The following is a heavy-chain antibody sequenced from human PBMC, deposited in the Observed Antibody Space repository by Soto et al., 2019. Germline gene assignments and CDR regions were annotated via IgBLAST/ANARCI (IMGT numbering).Heavy chain of an antibody. V-gene: IGHV1-69*04. Sequence: WASVKVSCKASGGTFSSYAISWVRQAPGQGLEWMGRIIPILGIANYAQKFQGRVTITADKSTSTAYMELSSLRSEDTAVYYCARGLGLYYFDYWGQGTLVTVSS. CDR1: GGTFSSYA. D-gene: IGHD1-26*01. CDR3: ARGLGLYYFDY. J-gene: IGHJ4*02. CDR2: IIPILGIA.